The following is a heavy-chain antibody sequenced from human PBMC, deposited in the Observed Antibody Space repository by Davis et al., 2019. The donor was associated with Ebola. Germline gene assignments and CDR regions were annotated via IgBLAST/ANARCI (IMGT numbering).Heavy chain of an antibody. Sequence: ASVKVSCKASGYTFTGYFIHWVRQAPGQGLEWMGWINPNSGGTNYAQKFQGRVTMTRDTSISTAYMELSSLRSDDTAVYYCARCGIGEQWPDYWGQGTLVTVSS. V-gene: IGHV1-2*02. J-gene: IGHJ4*02. D-gene: IGHD6-19*01. CDR2: INPNSGGT. CDR3: ARCGIGEQWPDY. CDR1: GYTFTGYF.